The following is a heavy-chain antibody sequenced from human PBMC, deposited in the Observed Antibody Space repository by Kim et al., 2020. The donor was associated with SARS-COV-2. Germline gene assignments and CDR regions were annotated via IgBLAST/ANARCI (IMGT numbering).Heavy chain of an antibody. CDR3: AREVTAGTHFFDY. CDR2: IYYSGSA. D-gene: IGHD6-13*01. Sequence: SETLSHTCTVSGGSIGSGGYYWSWVRQHPGKALEWIGYIYYSGSAFYNPSLKSRVSISVDTSENRFSLKLSSVTAADTAVYFCAREVTAGTHFFDYWGQG. CDR1: GGSIGSGGYY. J-gene: IGHJ4*02. V-gene: IGHV4-31*03.